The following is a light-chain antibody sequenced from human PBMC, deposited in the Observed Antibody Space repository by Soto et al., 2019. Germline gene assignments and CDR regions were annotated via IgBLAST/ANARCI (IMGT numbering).Light chain of an antibody. V-gene: IGLV2-14*03. J-gene: IGLJ1*01. CDR3: NSFTTSSTYV. CDR1: TSDVGRYNY. CDR2: DVS. Sequence: QPVLTQPASVSGSPGQSISISCTGTTSDVGRYNYVSWYQQHPGKAPKLMIYDVSYRPSWVSNRFSGSKSGITASLTISGLQAEDEADYYCNSFTTSSTYVFGTGTKVTVL.